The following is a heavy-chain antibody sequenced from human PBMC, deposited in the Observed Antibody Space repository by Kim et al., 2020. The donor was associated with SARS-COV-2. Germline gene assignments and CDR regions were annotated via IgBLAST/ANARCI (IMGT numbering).Heavy chain of an antibody. J-gene: IGHJ2*01. CDR2: ITTGIGYS. Sequence: GGSLRLSCAASGFTFTTYGMNWVRQAPGKGLEWVSYITTGIGYSYYADSVKGRFTISRDNAKNSVFLQMNSLRGEDTAVYYCARGKFFDLWGRGTLVTVSS. CDR1: GFTFTTYG. CDR3: ARGKFFDL. V-gene: IGHV3-21*06.